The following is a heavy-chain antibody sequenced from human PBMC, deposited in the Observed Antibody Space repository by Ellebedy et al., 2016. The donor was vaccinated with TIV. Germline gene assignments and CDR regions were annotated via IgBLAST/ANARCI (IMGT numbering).Heavy chain of an antibody. CDR2: MYSGGSV. CDR3: ANGRDPDY. CDR1: GFTVKVNY. Sequence: GESLKISCAVSGFTVKVNYMNWVRQAPGKGLEWVSVMYSGGSVYYAHYVKGRLTISRDYSKNTLYLQMNSQRTEDTAVYYSANGRDPDYWGQGALVTVSS. J-gene: IGHJ4*02. V-gene: IGHV3-53*01.